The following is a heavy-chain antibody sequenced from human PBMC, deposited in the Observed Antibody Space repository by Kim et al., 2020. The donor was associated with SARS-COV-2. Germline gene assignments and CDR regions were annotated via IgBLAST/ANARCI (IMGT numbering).Heavy chain of an antibody. J-gene: IGHJ2*01. CDR2: IRSKVNGYAS. V-gene: IGHV3-73*01. CDR3: TRDPGTTLAFGVAFD. D-gene: IGHD1-1*01. CDR1: GFTFSDSA. Sequence: GGSLRLSCGASGFTFSDSAMHWVRRAPGKGLEWVGRIRSKVNGYASAYTASGRGRFTIASDDSRNTAYLQMDRLKTEDTSVYYCTRDPGTTLAFGVAFD.